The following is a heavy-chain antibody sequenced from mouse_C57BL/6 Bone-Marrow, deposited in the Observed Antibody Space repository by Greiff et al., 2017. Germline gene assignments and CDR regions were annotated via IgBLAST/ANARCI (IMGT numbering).Heavy chain of an antibody. Sequence: VQLQQSGPELVKPGDSVKISCKASGYSFTGYFMNWVMQSHGKSLEWIGRINPYNGDTFYNQKFKGKATLTVDKSSSTAHMELRSLTSEDSAVYYCAREGITTVVDYYAMDYWGQGTSVTVSS. J-gene: IGHJ4*01. CDR3: AREGITTVVDYYAMDY. CDR2: INPYNGDT. CDR1: GYSFTGYF. V-gene: IGHV1-20*01. D-gene: IGHD1-1*01.